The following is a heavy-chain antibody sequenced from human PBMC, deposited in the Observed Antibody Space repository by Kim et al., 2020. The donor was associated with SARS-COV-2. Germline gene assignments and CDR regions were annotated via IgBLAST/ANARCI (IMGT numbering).Heavy chain of an antibody. D-gene: IGHD2-15*01. Sequence: GGSLRLSCAASGFTFSSYAMSWVRQAPGKGLEWVSAISGSGGSTYYADSVKGRFTISRDNSKNTLYLQMNSLRAEDTAVYYCAKDYGIYPPIVVVVAGSFDYWGQGTLVTVSS. V-gene: IGHV3-23*01. CDR3: AKDYGIYPPIVVVVAGSFDY. J-gene: IGHJ4*02. CDR2: ISGSGGST. CDR1: GFTFSSYA.